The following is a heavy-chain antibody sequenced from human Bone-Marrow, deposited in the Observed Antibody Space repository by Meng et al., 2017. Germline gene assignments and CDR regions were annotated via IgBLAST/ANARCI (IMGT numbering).Heavy chain of an antibody. J-gene: IGHJ3*02. D-gene: IGHD2-21*01. CDR1: GFSFSGSW. Sequence: GGSLRPSFAASGFSFSGSWMNWFRQDPGKGLGWVASINPDGSEKHHVDSVKGRFTISRDNAKNSLYLQINSLRVENTAVYYCARDVAYSAFDIWGQGTMVTVSS. V-gene: IGHV3-7*01. CDR3: ARDVAYSAFDI. CDR2: INPDGSEK.